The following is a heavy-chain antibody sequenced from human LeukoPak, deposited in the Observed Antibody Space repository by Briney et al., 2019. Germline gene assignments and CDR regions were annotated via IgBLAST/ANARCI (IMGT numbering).Heavy chain of an antibody. V-gene: IGHV1-18*01. Sequence: ASVKVSCKASGYTFTSYGISWVRQAPGQGLEWMGWISAYNGNTNYAQKLQGRVTMTTDTYTSTAYMELRSLRSDDTAVYYCARSGPSRYYDSSGYSDYWGQGTLVTVSS. CDR1: GYTFTSYG. D-gene: IGHD3-22*01. CDR2: ISAYNGNT. J-gene: IGHJ4*02. CDR3: ARSGPSRYYDSSGYSDY.